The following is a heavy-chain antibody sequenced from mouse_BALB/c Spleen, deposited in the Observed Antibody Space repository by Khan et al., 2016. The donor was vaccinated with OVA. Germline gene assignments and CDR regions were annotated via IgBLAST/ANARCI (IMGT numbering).Heavy chain of an antibody. J-gene: IGHJ3*01. CDR1: GFTFNTYA. V-gene: IGHV10-1*02. CDR2: IRSKSNNYAT. CDR3: VSRSWFAY. Sequence: EVQLVETGGGLVQPKGSLKLSCAASGFTFNTYAMSWVRQAPGKGLEWVARIRSKSNNYATYYSHSVKDRFTISRDDSQSMLDLQMNNVKTEDTAMYYCVSRSWFAYGGQGNLVTVSA.